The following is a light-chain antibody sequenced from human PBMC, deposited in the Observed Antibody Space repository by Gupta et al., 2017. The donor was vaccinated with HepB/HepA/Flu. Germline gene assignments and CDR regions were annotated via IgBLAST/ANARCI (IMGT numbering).Light chain of an antibody. CDR3: QAWDSNTPWV. J-gene: IGLJ3*02. V-gene: IGLV3-1*01. Sequence: SYELTQTPSVSVSPGQTASITCSGDTLGDKYACWYQQKPGQSPVLVIYQDSKRPSGIPERFSGSNSGNTATLTISGTQAMDESDYYFQAWDSNTPWVFGGGTKLTVL. CDR2: QDS. CDR1: TLGDKY.